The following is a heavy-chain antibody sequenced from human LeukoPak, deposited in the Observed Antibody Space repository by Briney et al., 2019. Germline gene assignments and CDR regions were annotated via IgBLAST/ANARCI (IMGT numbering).Heavy chain of an antibody. CDR1: GFTFSSYE. J-gene: IGHJ4*02. D-gene: IGHD4-17*01. Sequence: GGSLRLSCAASGFTFSSYEMNWVRQAPGKGLEWGSYISSSGSTIYYADSVKGRFTISRDNAKNSLYLQMNSLRAEDTAVYYCARDPLVRTVTTVPYYFDYWGQGTLVTVSS. CDR2: ISSSGSTI. V-gene: IGHV3-48*03. CDR3: ARDPLVRTVTTVPYYFDY.